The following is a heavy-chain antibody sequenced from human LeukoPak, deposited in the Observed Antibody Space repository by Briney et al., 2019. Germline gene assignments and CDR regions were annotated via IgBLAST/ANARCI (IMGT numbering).Heavy chain of an antibody. V-gene: IGHV1-2*04. J-gene: IGHJ4*02. CDR2: INPNSGGT. CDR1: GGTFSSYA. D-gene: IGHD4-17*01. Sequence: ASVKVSCKASGGTFSSYAISWVRQAPGQGLEWMGWINPNSGGTNYAQKFQGWVTMTRDTSISTAYMELSRLRSDDTAVYYCATGDGAIWGQGTLVTVSS. CDR3: ATGDGAI.